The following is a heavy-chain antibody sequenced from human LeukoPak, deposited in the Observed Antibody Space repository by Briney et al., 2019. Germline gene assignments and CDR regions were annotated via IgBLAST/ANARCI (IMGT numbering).Heavy chain of an antibody. CDR3: ARSPAAGNYYFDY. Sequence: GASVKSACKVSGYTLTIYAMHCVRQAPGQRLEWMGWSNAGNGNTKYSQEFQGRVTITRDTSASTAYMELSSLRSEDMAVYYCARSPAAGNYYFDYCGQGTLVTVSS. J-gene: IGHJ4*02. D-gene: IGHD6-13*01. CDR1: GYTLTIYA. V-gene: IGHV1-3*02. CDR2: SNAGNGNT.